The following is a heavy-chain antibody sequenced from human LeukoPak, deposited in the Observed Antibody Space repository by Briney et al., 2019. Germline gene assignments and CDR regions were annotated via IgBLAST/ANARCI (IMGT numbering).Heavy chain of an antibody. Sequence: SETLSLTCAVSGGSISSYYWSWIRQPPGKGLEWIGYIYYSGSTNYNTSLKCRVTISVDTSKNHFSLKLSSVPAADTAVYYCARDRVVPAARVYYGMDVWGQGTTVTVSS. D-gene: IGHD2-2*01. J-gene: IGHJ6*02. CDR2: IYYSGST. CDR3: ARDRVVPAARVYYGMDV. V-gene: IGHV4-59*01. CDR1: GGSISSYY.